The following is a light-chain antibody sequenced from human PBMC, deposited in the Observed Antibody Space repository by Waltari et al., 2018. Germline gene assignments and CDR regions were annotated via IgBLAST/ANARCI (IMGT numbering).Light chain of an antibody. J-gene: IGKJ4*01. CDR1: QSVRSN. CDR3: QQYHNWPLT. V-gene: IGKV3-15*01. CDR2: GAS. Sequence: EIVMTQSPATLSVSPGEGVTRPCRASQSVRSNLALYQHKPGQAPRLLIYGASTRATGIPVKFSGSGSGTEFTLTISSLQSEDFALYYCQQYHNWPLTFGGGTKVEI.